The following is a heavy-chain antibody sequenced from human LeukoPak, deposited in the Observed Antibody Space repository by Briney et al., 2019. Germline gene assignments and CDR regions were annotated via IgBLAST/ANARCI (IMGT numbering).Heavy chain of an antibody. V-gene: IGHV1-2*02. Sequence: ASVKVSCKASGHSFTSYYVHWVRQAPGQGLEWMGWINPNSGGTNYAQKFQGRVTMTRDTSISTAYMELSRLRSDDTAVYYCARHRYLPIAAAGTGGWCYFDYWGQGTLVTVSS. D-gene: IGHD6-13*01. CDR3: ARHRYLPIAAAGTGGWCYFDY. J-gene: IGHJ4*02. CDR1: GHSFTSYY. CDR2: INPNSGGT.